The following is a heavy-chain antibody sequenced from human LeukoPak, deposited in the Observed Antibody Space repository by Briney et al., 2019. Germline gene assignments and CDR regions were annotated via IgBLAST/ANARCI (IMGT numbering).Heavy chain of an antibody. CDR3: ARARLASSSFDY. V-gene: IGHV3-53*01. CDR2: IYSGGST. J-gene: IGHJ4*02. Sequence: GGSLRLSCVASGFSFRSGAMSWVRQAPGKGLGWVSVIYSGGSTYYADSVKGRFTISRDNSKNMLYLQMNSLRAEDTAVYYCARARLASSSFDYWGQGTLVTVSS. CDR1: GFSFRSGA. D-gene: IGHD6-13*01.